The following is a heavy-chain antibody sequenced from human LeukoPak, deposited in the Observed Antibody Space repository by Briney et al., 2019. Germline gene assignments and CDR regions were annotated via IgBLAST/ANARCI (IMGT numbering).Heavy chain of an antibody. D-gene: IGHD2-8*01. Sequence: PSETLSLTCTVSGYSISSGYYWGWIRQPPGKGLEWIGSIYHSGSTYYNPSLKSRVTISVDTSKNQFSLKLSSVTAADTAVYYCARVYCPNGVCYNSRGWFDPWGQGTLVTVSS. CDR2: IYHSGST. J-gene: IGHJ5*02. V-gene: IGHV4-38-2*02. CDR3: ARVYCPNGVCYNSRGWFDP. CDR1: GYSISSGYY.